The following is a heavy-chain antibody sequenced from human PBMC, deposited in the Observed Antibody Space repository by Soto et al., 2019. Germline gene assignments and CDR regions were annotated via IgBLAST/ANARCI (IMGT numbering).Heavy chain of an antibody. CDR2: ISYDGSNK. V-gene: IGHV3-30-3*01. CDR3: ARAVVGALPH. Sequence: QVQRVESGGGVVQPGRSLRLSCAASGFTFSSYGMHWVRQAPGKGLEWVAVISYDGSNKYYADSVKGRFTISRDNSKNTLYLQMNSLRAEDTAVYYCARAVVGALPHWGQGTLVTVS. CDR1: GFTFSSYG. J-gene: IGHJ1*01. D-gene: IGHD1-26*01.